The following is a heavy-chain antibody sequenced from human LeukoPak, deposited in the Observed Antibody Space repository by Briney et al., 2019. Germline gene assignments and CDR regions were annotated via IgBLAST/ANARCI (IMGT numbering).Heavy chain of an antibody. CDR3: ARDLYAVLRYFDWLSKGRYFDY. CDR2: INAGNGNT. CDR1: GGTFSSYA. J-gene: IGHJ4*02. D-gene: IGHD3-9*01. Sequence: GASVKVSCKASGGTFSSYAISWVRQAPGQRLEWMGWINAGNGNTKYSQNFQGRVTITRDTSASTAYMELSSLRSEDTAVYYCARDLYAVLRYFDWLSKGRYFDYWGQGTLVTVSS. V-gene: IGHV1-3*01.